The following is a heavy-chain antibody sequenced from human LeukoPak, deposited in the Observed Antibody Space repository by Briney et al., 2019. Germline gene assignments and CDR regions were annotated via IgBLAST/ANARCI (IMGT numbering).Heavy chain of an antibody. D-gene: IGHD2-15*01. Sequence: SQTLSLTCTVSGVSISSGSYYWSWIRQPAGKGLEWIGRIYTSGSTNYNPSLKSRVTISVDTSKNQFSLKLSSVTAADTAVYYCASRQYCSGGSCYGLGDAFDIWGQGTMVTVSS. CDR1: GVSISSGSYY. CDR3: ASRQYCSGGSCYGLGDAFDI. J-gene: IGHJ3*02. V-gene: IGHV4-61*02. CDR2: IYTSGST.